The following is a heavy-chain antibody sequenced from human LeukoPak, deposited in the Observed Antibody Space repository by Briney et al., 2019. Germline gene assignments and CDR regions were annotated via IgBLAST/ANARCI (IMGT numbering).Heavy chain of an antibody. D-gene: IGHD1-26*01. Sequence: PSETLSLTCSVSGGSITNYYWSWIRQPPGRGLEWIGYIYYSGSTHYNPSLKSRVTISVDTSRNQFSLNLTSMTAADTAVYYCVRHFAPFRLGPHFDYWGQGSLSPSPQ. CDR2: IYYSGST. J-gene: IGHJ4*02. V-gene: IGHV4-59*08. CDR3: VRHFAPFRLGPHFDY. CDR1: GGSITNYY.